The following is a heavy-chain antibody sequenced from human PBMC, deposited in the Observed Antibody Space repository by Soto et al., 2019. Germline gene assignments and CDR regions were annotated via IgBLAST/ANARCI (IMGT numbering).Heavy chain of an antibody. CDR3: ARESRGADNYYYGMDV. V-gene: IGHV4-34*01. D-gene: IGHD2-15*01. CDR1: GGSFSGYY. Sequence: SETLSLTCAVYGGSFSGYYWSWIRQPPGKGLEWIGEINHSGSTNYNPSLKSRVTISVDTSKNQFSLKLSSVTAADTAVYYCARESRGADNYYYGMDVWCEGTTVTVSS. CDR2: INHSGST. J-gene: IGHJ6*04.